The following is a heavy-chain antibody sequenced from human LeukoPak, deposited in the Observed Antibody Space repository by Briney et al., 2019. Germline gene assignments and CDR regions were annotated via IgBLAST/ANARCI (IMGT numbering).Heavy chain of an antibody. CDR2: IKSKTDGGTT. Sequence: GGSLRLSCAASGFTFSNAWMSWVRQAPGKGLEWVGRIKSKTDGGTTDYAAPVKGRFTISRDDSKNTLYLQVNSLKTEDTAVYNCTTDYKGDVGGGVDIWGQGTMVTVSS. V-gene: IGHV3-15*01. CDR3: TTDYKGDVGGGVDI. D-gene: IGHD3-10*01. CDR1: GFTFSNAW. J-gene: IGHJ3*02.